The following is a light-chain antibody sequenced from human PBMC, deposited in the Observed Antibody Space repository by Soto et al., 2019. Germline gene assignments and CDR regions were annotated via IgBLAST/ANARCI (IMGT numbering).Light chain of an antibody. J-gene: IGLJ1*01. CDR3: QSYDSSLSGWEV. CDR2: GNS. V-gene: IGLV1-40*01. CDR1: SSNIGAGYD. Sequence: QTVVTQPPSVSGAPGQRVTISCTGSSSNIGAGYDVHWYQQLPGTAPKLLIYGNSNRPSGVPDRFSGSKSGTSASLAITGLQAEDEADYYCQSYDSSLSGWEVFGTGTKLTVL.